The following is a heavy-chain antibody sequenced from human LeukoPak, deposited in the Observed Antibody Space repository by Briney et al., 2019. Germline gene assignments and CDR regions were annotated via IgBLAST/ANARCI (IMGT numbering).Heavy chain of an antibody. CDR1: GFTFSGYS. CDR2: ISSSSSTI. J-gene: IGHJ6*03. CDR3: ARVTYYYYMDV. Sequence: GGSLRLSCAASGFTFSGYSMNWVRQAPGKGLEWVSYISSSSSTIYYADSVKGRFTISRDNAKNSLYLQMNSLRAEDTAVYYCARVTYYYYMDVWGKGTTVTVSS. V-gene: IGHV3-48*01.